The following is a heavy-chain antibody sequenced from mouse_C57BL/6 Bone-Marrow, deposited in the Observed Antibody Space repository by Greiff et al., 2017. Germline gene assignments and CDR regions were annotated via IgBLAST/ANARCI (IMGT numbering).Heavy chain of an antibody. J-gene: IGHJ2*01. CDR2: IYPGSGST. V-gene: IGHV1-55*01. Sequence: QVQLQQPGAELVKPGASVKMSCKASGYTFTSYWITWVKQRPGQGLEWIGDIYPGSGSTNYNEKFKSKATLTVDTSSSTAYMQLSSLTSEDSAVYYCARDLVTTVVDFDYWGQGTTLTVSS. D-gene: IGHD1-1*01. CDR1: GYTFTSYW. CDR3: ARDLVTTVVDFDY.